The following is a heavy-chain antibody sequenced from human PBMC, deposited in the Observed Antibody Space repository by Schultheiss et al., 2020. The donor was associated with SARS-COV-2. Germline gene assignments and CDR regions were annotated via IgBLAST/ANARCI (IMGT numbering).Heavy chain of an antibody. CDR1: GGSIASYY. CDR2: ITHSGGT. D-gene: IGHD6-6*01. CDR3: ARAGYSSSNWFDP. J-gene: IGHJ5*02. V-gene: IGHV4-34*01. Sequence: SETLSLTCTVSGGSIASYYWTWIRQSPGKGLEWIGEITHSGGTNYNPSLKSRVKISVDTSKNQFSLKLSSVTAADTAVYYCARAGYSSSNWFDPWGQGTLVTVSS.